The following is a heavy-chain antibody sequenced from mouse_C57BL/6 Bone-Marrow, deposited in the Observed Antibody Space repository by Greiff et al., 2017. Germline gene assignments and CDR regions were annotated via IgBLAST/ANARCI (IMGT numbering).Heavy chain of an antibody. J-gene: IGHJ3*01. CDR2: IDPSDSYT. CDR3: ARAYDGSTWFAY. D-gene: IGHD1-1*01. V-gene: IGHV1-69*01. Sequence: QVQLQQPGAELVMPGASVKLSCKASGYTFTSYWMHWVKQGPGQGLEWIGEIDPSDSYTNYNQKFKGKSTLTVDKSSSTAYMQLSSLTSEDSAVYYCARAYDGSTWFAYWGQGTLVTVSA. CDR1: GYTFTSYW.